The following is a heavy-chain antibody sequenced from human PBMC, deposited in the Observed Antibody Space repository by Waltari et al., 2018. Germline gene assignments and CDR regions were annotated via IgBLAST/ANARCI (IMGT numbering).Heavy chain of an antibody. V-gene: IGHV4-59*11. D-gene: IGHD1-26*01. Sequence: QVQLQESGPGLVKPSETLSLTCTVSGGSISSHYWSWIRQPPGKGLEWIGYIYYSGSTNYNPSLKSRVTISVDTSKNQFSLKLSSVTAADTAVYYCARGGGGSYYAYFDYWGQGTLVTVSS. CDR2: IYYSGST. CDR1: GGSISSHY. J-gene: IGHJ4*02. CDR3: ARGGGGSYYAYFDY.